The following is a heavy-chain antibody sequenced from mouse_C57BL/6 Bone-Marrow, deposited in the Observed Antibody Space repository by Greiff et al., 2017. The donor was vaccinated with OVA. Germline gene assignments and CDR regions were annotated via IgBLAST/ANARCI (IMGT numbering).Heavy chain of an antibody. CDR3: ARGGGTWYFDV. V-gene: IGHV1-4*01. CDR2: INPSSGYT. J-gene: IGHJ1*03. D-gene: IGHD4-1*01. Sequence: VQLKQSGAELARPGASVKMSCKASGYTFTSYTMHWVKQRPGQGLEWIGYINPSSGYTKYNQKFKDKATLTADKSSSTAYMQLSSLTSEDSAVYYCARGGGTWYFDVWGTGTTVTVSS. CDR1: GYTFTSYT.